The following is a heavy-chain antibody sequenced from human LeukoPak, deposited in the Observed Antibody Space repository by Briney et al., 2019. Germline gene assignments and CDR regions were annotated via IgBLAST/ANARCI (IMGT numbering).Heavy chain of an antibody. D-gene: IGHD4-17*01. J-gene: IGHJ4*02. CDR2: ISGSGGST. Sequence: GGSLRLSCAASGFTFSSYAMSWVRQAPGKGLEWVSAISGSGGSTYYADSVKGRFTISRDNSKNTLYLQMNSLRAEDTAVYYCARGATVTTFRCPFDYWGQGTLVTVSS. V-gene: IGHV3-23*01. CDR1: GFTFSSYA. CDR3: ARGATVTTFRCPFDY.